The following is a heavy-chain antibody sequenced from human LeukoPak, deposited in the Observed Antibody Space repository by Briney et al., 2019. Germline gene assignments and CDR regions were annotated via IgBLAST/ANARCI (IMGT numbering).Heavy chain of an antibody. CDR3: ASVEGVDTEIDP. D-gene: IGHD5-18*01. CDR1: GGSFNDYY. CDR2: IKPSGRT. Sequence: SETLSLTCAVYGGSFNDYYWIWIRQPPGKGLEWIGEIKPSGRTNYNPSLESRVTISVDTSKNHFSLKLSSVTAADTAVYYCASVEGVDTEIDPWGQGTLVTVSS. V-gene: IGHV4-34*01. J-gene: IGHJ5*02.